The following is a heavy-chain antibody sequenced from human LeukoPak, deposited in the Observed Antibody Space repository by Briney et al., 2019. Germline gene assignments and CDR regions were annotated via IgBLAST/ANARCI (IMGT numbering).Heavy chain of an antibody. V-gene: IGHV1-2*02. D-gene: IGHD3-9*01. CDR3: ASGYFDLPYYYYYMDV. Sequence: ASVKVSCKASGYTFTGYYMHWVRQASGQGLEWMGWINPNSGGTNYAQKFQGRVTMTRDTSISTAYMELSRLRSDDTAVYYCASGYFDLPYYYYYMDVWGKGTTVTVSS. CDR2: INPNSGGT. J-gene: IGHJ6*03. CDR1: GYTFTGYY.